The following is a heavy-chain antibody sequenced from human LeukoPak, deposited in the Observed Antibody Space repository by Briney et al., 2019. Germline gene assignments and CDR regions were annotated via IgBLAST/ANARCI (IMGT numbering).Heavy chain of an antibody. D-gene: IGHD3-10*01. J-gene: IGHJ4*02. Sequence: ASVKVSCKASGYTFTSHGINWVRQAPGQGLEWMGWISAYNGNTNYAQKLQGRVTMTTDTSTSTAYMELRSLRSDDTAVYYCAVNMVRGSRDYWGQGTLVTVSS. CDR2: ISAYNGNT. CDR1: GYTFTSHG. V-gene: IGHV1-18*01. CDR3: AVNMVRGSRDY.